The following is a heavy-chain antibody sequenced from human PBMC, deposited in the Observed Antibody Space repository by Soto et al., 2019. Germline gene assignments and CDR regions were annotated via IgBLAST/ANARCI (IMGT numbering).Heavy chain of an antibody. Sequence: QVQLVESGGGVVQPGRSLRLSCAASGFTFSSYGMQWVRQAPGKGLEWVTVISYVGKVAYYADSVKGRFTISRDNYRNTLYLQMNSLRTEDTAMYYCAKEGPITNWYFDYWGQGTLVTVSS. CDR2: ISYVGKVA. J-gene: IGHJ4*02. D-gene: IGHD1-1*01. V-gene: IGHV3-30*18. CDR3: AKEGPITNWYFDY. CDR1: GFTFSSYG.